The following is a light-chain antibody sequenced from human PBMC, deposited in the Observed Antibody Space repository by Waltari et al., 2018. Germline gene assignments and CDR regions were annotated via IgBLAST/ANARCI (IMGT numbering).Light chain of an antibody. Sequence: QSALPQPASVSGSPGQSLTISCTGTSSDVGGSTYSSWYQQHPGKAPKLMIYDVSNRPSGVSNRFSGSKSGNTASLTISGLQAEDEADYYCSSYISSSTLELFGGGTSLTVL. CDR1: SSDVGGSTY. V-gene: IGLV2-14*03. CDR2: DVS. CDR3: SSYISSSTLEL. J-gene: IGLJ2*01.